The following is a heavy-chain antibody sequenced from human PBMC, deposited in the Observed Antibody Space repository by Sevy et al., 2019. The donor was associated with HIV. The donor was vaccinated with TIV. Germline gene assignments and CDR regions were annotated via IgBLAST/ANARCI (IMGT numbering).Heavy chain of an antibody. D-gene: IGHD3-22*01. CDR3: ARDPTFSSDTRGYYPFDS. Sequence: GGSLRLSCAASGFTFSDYAMHWVRLAPGKGLEWVAVISYDGSNKHYAASVKGRFTISRDNSRNTLFLQMNSLRLDDTAVYYCARDPTFSSDTRGYYPFDSWGQGTLVTVSS. CDR2: ISYDGSNK. J-gene: IGHJ4*02. CDR1: GFTFSDYA. V-gene: IGHV3-30*04.